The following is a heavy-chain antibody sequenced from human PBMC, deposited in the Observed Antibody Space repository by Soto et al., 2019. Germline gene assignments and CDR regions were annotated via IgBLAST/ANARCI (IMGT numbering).Heavy chain of an antibody. CDR1: GFTFSSYS. D-gene: IGHD4-17*01. V-gene: IGHV3-48*02. CDR3: ARELTTVTKVGNFDY. J-gene: IGHJ4*02. CDR2: ISSSSSTI. Sequence: GVSLRLSCAASGFTFSSYSMNWVRQAPGKGLEWVSYISSSSSTIYYADSVKGRFTISRDNAKNSLYLQMNSLRDEDTAVYYCARELTTVTKVGNFDYWGQGTLVTVSS.